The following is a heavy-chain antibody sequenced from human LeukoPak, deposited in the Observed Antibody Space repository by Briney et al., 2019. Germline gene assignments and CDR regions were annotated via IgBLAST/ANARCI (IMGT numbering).Heavy chain of an antibody. V-gene: IGHV3-30*04. CDR2: ISYDGSNK. J-gene: IGHJ6*04. Sequence: SGGSLRLSCAASGFTFSSYAMHWVRQAPGKGLEWVAVISYDGSNKYYADSVKGRFTISRDNSENTLYLQMNSLRAEDTAVYYCARERYYDILTGPVQRHYYGMDVWGKGTTVTVSS. CDR1: GFTFSSYA. D-gene: IGHD3-9*01. CDR3: ARERYYDILTGPVQRHYYGMDV.